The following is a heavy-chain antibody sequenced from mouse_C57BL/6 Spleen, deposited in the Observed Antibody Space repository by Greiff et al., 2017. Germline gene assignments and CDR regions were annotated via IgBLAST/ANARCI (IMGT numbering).Heavy chain of an antibody. CDR1: GYAFSSSW. CDR2: IYPGAGDT. D-gene: IGHD4-1*01. V-gene: IGHV1-82*01. J-gene: IGHJ4*01. Sequence: VQLVESGPELVKPGASVKISCKASGYAFSSSWMNWVKQRPGKGLEWIGRIYPGAGDTNYNGKFKGKATLTADKSSSTAYMQLSSLTSEDSAVYFCATNWDYAMDYWGQGTSVTVSS. CDR3: ATNWDYAMDY.